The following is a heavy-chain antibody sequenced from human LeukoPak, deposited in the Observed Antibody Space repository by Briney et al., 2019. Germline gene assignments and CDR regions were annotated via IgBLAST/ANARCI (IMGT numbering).Heavy chain of an antibody. CDR1: GGSFSGYY. Sequence: SETLSLICAVYGGSFSGYYWSWIRQPPGKGLEWIGEINHSGSTNYNPSLKSRVTISVDTSKNQFSLKLSSVTAADTAVYYCARGVGASTDYWGQGTLVTVSS. V-gene: IGHV4-34*01. CDR2: INHSGST. D-gene: IGHD1-26*01. CDR3: ARGVGASTDY. J-gene: IGHJ4*02.